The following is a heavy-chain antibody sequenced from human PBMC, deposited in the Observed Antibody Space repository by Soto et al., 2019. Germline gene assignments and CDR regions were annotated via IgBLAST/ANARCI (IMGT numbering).Heavy chain of an antibody. J-gene: IGHJ4*02. Sequence: EVQLVQSGAEVREPGESLKISCKASGYSFTSYWIGWVRQMPGKGLECMGIIYPGDSDTRYSPSFQGQVTTSADKSISTAYLQWSSLKASDSAMYYCARRDSSSWFTWGQGTLVTVSS. CDR1: GYSFTSYW. V-gene: IGHV5-51*01. D-gene: IGHD6-13*01. CDR2: IYPGDSDT. CDR3: ARRDSSSWFT.